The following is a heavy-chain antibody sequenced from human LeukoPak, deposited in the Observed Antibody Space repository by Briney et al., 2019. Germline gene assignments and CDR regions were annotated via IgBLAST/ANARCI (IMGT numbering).Heavy chain of an antibody. J-gene: IGHJ5*02. CDR3: ARGSGPATADWFDP. CDR1: GGSISSYY. Sequence: PSETLSLTCTVSGGSISSYYWSWIRQPPGKGLEWIGYIDYSGSTNYNPSLKSRVSISVDTSKNQFSLKLSSVTAADTAVYYCARGSGPATADWFDPWGQGTLVTVSS. CDR2: IDYSGST. V-gene: IGHV4-59*12. D-gene: IGHD3-10*01.